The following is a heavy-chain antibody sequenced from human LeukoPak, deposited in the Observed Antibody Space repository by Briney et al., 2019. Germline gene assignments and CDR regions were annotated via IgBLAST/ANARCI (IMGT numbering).Heavy chain of an antibody. Sequence: EPSETLSLTCSVSGGSISTSNYYWSWIRQPPGKGLEWIGEINHSGSTNYNPSLKSRVTISVDTSKNQFSLKLSSVTAADTAVYYCARFEKLSSGYYFDYWGQGTLVTVSS. CDR1: GGSISTSNYY. J-gene: IGHJ4*02. D-gene: IGHD3-22*01. V-gene: IGHV4-39*07. CDR2: INHSGST. CDR3: ARFEKLSSGYYFDY.